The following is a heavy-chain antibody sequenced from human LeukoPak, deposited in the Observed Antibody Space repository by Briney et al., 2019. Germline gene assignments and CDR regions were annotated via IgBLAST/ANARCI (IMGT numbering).Heavy chain of an antibody. CDR2: ISSSNSYI. Sequence: GGSLRLSCAASGFTFSSYTMNWVRQPPGKGLEGVSSISSSNSYIYYADSVKGRFTISRDNAKNSLYLQMNSLRAEDTAVYYCARDAWFDPWGQGTLVTVSS. V-gene: IGHV3-21*01. CDR1: GFTFSSYT. CDR3: ARDAWFDP. J-gene: IGHJ5*02.